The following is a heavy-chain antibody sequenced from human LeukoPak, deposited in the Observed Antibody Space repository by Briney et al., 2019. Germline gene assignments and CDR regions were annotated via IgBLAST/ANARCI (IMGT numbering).Heavy chain of an antibody. J-gene: IGHJ3*01. Sequence: GGSLRLSCAASGFIFNTFWMNWVRLTPGKGLEWVAKINQDGSDMYYVDSVKGRFFVSRDNARNLVYLQMNSLRVDDTVVYYCARDFPGIGRGTFDFWGQGTIIIVSS. D-gene: IGHD3-10*01. CDR2: INQDGSDM. CDR1: GFIFNTFW. CDR3: ARDFPGIGRGTFDF. V-gene: IGHV3-7*03.